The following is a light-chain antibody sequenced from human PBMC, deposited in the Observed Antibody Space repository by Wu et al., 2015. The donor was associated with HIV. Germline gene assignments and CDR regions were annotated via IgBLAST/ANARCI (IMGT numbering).Light chain of an antibody. CDR3: QQYNNWPPLYS. Sequence: IMTQSPVTLSVSPGERATLSCRASQSVNINLAWYQQKPGQAPRLLIYGASTRAAGVPARFSASGSGTEFTLTISSLQSEDFAVYYCQQYNNWPPLYSFGQGTKLEIK. V-gene: IGKV3-15*01. J-gene: IGKJ2*03. CDR1: QSVNIN. CDR2: GAS.